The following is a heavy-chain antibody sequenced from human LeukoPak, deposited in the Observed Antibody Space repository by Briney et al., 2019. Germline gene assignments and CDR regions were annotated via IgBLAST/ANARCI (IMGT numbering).Heavy chain of an antibody. CDR1: GYPFTTRE. V-gene: IGHV1-8*01. Sequence: EASVKVSCKTSGYPFTTREINWVRQAAGQGLEWMGWVHPNSGNTAYAQKFQGRVTMTRDTSISTAYMEVSGLRSDDTAVYFCARGPRNDPWGQGTLVTVSS. CDR3: ARGPRNDP. J-gene: IGHJ5*02. CDR2: VHPNSGNT. D-gene: IGHD1-14*01.